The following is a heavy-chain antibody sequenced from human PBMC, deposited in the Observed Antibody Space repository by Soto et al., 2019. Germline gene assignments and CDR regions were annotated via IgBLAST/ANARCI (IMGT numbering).Heavy chain of an antibody. D-gene: IGHD6-13*01. J-gene: IGHJ6*02. CDR3: ARGGSSWYYYYYYGMDV. V-gene: IGHV1-18*04. Sequence: QVQLVQSGAEVKKPGASVKVSCKASGYTFTSYGISWVRQAPGQGLEWMGWISAYNGNTNYAQKLQGRVTMTTDTSTSTAYMELRSLTSDDTAVYYCARGGSSWYYYYYYGMDVWGQGTTVTVSS. CDR1: GYTFTSYG. CDR2: ISAYNGNT.